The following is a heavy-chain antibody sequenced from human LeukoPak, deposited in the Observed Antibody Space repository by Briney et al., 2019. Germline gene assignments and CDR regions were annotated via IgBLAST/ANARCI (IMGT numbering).Heavy chain of an antibody. CDR2: INPDGSEQ. V-gene: IGHV3-7*04. CDR1: GFAFGSSW. J-gene: IGHJ4*02. Sequence: GWSLRLSRAASGFAFGSSWMNWVRQAPGKGLEWVAKINPDGSEQDYVESVKGRFTISRDNAKNSVSLVMDTVSAGDTAVYFCARGQRSDSGYSPFDSWGQGTLVTVSS. CDR3: ARGQRSDSGYSPFDS. D-gene: IGHD3-22*01.